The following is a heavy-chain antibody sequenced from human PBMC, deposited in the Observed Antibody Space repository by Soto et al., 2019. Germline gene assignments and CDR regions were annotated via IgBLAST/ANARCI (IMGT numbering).Heavy chain of an antibody. Sequence: EVQLVESGGGLVQPGGSLRLSCAASGFTFSSYWMSWVRQAPGKGLEWVANIKHDGSEKYYVDSVKGRFTISRDNAKNSLYLQMNSLRAEDTAVYYCARGITIFGVVITYYYYYMDVWGKGTTVTVSS. CDR2: IKHDGSEK. CDR3: ARGITIFGVVITYYYYYMDV. CDR1: GFTFSSYW. D-gene: IGHD3-3*01. V-gene: IGHV3-7*01. J-gene: IGHJ6*03.